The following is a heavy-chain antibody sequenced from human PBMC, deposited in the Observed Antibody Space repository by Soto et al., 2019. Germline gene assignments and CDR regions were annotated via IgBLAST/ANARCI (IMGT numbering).Heavy chain of an antibody. Sequence: QLQLQESGSGLVKPSQTLSLTCAVSGGSISSGGYSWSWIRQPPGKGLEWIGYIYHSGSTYYNPSLKSRAPISVDRSTHQCSLTLRSVSAADAAVYYRASSLVAIGAVDLWGQGTMVTVSS. CDR2: IYHSGST. CDR3: ASSLVAIGAVDL. D-gene: IGHD6-6*01. V-gene: IGHV4-30-2*01. CDR1: GGSISSGGYS. J-gene: IGHJ3*01.